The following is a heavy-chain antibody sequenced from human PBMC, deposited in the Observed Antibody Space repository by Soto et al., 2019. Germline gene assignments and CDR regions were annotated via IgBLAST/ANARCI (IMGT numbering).Heavy chain of an antibody. J-gene: IGHJ2*01. V-gene: IGHV4-34*01. CDR1: GGSFSGYY. Sequence: QVQLQQWGAGLLKPSETLSLTCAVHGGSFSGYYWSWIRQPPGKGLEWIGEINHSGSTNSNPSLMSRVTISVDTSNNQFSLKLNSVTAADTAVYYCARGRGIVPFWYFDLWGRGTLVTVSS. D-gene: IGHD2-8*01. CDR3: ARGRGIVPFWYFDL. CDR2: INHSGST.